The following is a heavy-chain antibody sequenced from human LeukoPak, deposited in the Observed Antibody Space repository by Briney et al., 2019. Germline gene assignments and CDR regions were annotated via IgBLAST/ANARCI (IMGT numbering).Heavy chain of an antibody. CDR2: IYPGDSDT. CDR1: GYSFTSYW. V-gene: IGHV5-51*01. Sequence: KLGESLKISCKGSGYSFTSYWIGWVRQMPGKGLEWMGIIYPGDSDTRYSPSFQGQVTISADKSITTAYLQWSSLKASDTAMYYCARGPPMVRGIIYWFDPWGQGTLVTVSS. D-gene: IGHD3-10*01. J-gene: IGHJ5*02. CDR3: ARGPPMVRGIIYWFDP.